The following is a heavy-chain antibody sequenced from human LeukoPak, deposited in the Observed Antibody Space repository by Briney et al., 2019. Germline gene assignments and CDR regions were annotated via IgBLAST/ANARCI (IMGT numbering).Heavy chain of an antibody. V-gene: IGHV3-30*02. CDR3: VKSVLDWQWLVPLDY. Sequence: GGSLILSCAASGFSFSNYGMHWVRQAPGKGLEWVAFIRFDGTSKFYADSVKGRFTISRDNSQNTVSLQMNSLRAEDTAVYYCVKSVLDWQWLVPLDYWGQGTLVTVSS. D-gene: IGHD6-19*01. J-gene: IGHJ4*02. CDR2: IRFDGTSK. CDR1: GFSFSNYG.